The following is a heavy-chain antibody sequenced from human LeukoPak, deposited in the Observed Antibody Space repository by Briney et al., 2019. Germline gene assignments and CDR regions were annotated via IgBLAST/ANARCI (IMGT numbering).Heavy chain of an antibody. CDR2: ISGGSGNI. CDR3: ARQGGTQTFDY. Sequence: QTGGSLRLSCAASGFSFNNYSMNWVRQAPGKGLEWVAYISGGSGNIYYADSVKGRFTVSRANAENSMDLQMNRLGAEDTSFYYCARQGGTQTFDYWGQGILVTVSS. J-gene: IGHJ4*02. CDR1: GFSFNNYS. V-gene: IGHV3-48*04.